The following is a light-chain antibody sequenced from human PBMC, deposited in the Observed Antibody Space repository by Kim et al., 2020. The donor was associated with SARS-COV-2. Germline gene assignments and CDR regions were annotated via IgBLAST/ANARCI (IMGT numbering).Light chain of an antibody. Sequence: DIQMTQSPSSLSASVGDRVTITCQASPYINNHLNWYQQKPGKAPKLLIYDASNLETGVPSRFSGSGSGTDFTFTISSLQPEDIATYYCQQYDNLPMYTFGQGTKLEI. J-gene: IGKJ2*01. V-gene: IGKV1-33*01. CDR1: PYINNH. CDR2: DAS. CDR3: QQYDNLPMYT.